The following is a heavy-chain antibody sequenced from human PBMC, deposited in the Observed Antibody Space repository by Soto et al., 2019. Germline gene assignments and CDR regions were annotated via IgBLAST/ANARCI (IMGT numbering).Heavy chain of an antibody. CDR3: AHRVLRTVFGLVTTTAIYFDF. Sequence: QITLNESGPTQVKPRQTLTLTCTFSGFSLTTSGVGVGWIRQSPGKAPKWLALIYWDDDKRYSPSLKSRLTTSKDTSKTQVVLTMADLDPADTATYYCAHRVLRTVFGLVTTTAIYFDFWGQGTPVAVSS. D-gene: IGHD3-3*01. CDR1: GFSLTTSGVG. CDR2: IYWDDDK. V-gene: IGHV2-5*02. J-gene: IGHJ4*02.